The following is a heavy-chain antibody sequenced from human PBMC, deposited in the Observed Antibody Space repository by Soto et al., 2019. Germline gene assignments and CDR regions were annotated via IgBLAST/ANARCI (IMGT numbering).Heavy chain of an antibody. D-gene: IGHD3-16*02. Sequence: PGVFLRLSCVAAGFVSNAYSMNWVRQAPGKGLEWTSFISTSSDTVYYADSVRGRFTVSRDNAKNSLYLQMNGLRDEDTAVYYCAREYIWGNYRYALDSWGQGTLVTVSS. J-gene: IGHJ4*02. CDR2: ISTSSDTV. CDR3: AREYIWGNYRYALDS. V-gene: IGHV3-48*02. CDR1: GFVSNAYS.